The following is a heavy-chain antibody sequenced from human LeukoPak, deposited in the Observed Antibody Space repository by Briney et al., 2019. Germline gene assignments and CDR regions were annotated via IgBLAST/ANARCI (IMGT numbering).Heavy chain of an antibody. CDR1: GGSISGYY. CDR3: ARAYSRSYSHFDD. Sequence: SETLSFTCTVSGGSISGYYWSWIRQPPGKGLEWIGYIYTSGSTNYNPSLKSRVTISVDTSKNQFSLRLSSVTAADTAMYFCARAYSRSYSHFDDWGQGTLVTVSS. CDR2: IYTSGST. D-gene: IGHD1-26*01. J-gene: IGHJ4*02. V-gene: IGHV4-4*09.